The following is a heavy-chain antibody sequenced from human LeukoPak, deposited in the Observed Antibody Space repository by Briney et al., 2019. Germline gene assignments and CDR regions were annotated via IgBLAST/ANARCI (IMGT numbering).Heavy chain of an antibody. J-gene: IGHJ4*02. Sequence: SETLSLTCTVSGGSVSSGLNKWSWIRQPPGKELEWIGDISYSGSASYNPSLRSRVTISLDTSTNQFSLTLGSVTAADTAVYYCASSIVYCSSTSCYFNWGQGTLVTVSS. CDR1: GGSVSSGLNK. V-gene: IGHV4-61*01. D-gene: IGHD2-2*01. CDR3: ASSIVYCSSTSCYFN. CDR2: ISYSGSA.